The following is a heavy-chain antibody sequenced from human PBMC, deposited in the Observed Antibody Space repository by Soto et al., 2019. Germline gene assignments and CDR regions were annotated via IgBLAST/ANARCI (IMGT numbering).Heavy chain of an antibody. J-gene: IGHJ4*02. CDR3: EKDANWEDHY. V-gene: IGHV3-23*01. Sequence: SLRLSCAASGFTFSSYSMNWVRQAPGKGLEWVSFISGSGGITYYADSVKGRFTISRDNSKNTLYLQMHSLRAEDTAIYYCEKDANWEDHYWGQGTLVTVS. D-gene: IGHD1-1*01. CDR2: ISGSGGIT. CDR1: GFTFSSYS.